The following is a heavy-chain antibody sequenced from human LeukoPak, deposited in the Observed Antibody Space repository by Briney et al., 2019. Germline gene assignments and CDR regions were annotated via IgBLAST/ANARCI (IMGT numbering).Heavy chain of an antibody. CDR1: GGSISSYY. CDR2: IYYSGST. D-gene: IGHD1-26*01. V-gene: IGHV4-59*08. J-gene: IGHJ4*02. CDR3: ARSIVGASDY. Sequence: SETLSLTCTVSGGSISSYYWSWIRQPPGKGLEWIGYIYYSGSTNYNPSLKSRVTISVDTSKSQFSLKLSSVTAADTAVYYCARSIVGASDYWGQGTLVTVSS.